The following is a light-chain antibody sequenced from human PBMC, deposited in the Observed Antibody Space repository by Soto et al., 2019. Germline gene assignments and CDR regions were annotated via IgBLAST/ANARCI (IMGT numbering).Light chain of an antibody. J-gene: IGLJ2*01. Sequence: AVVTQEPSLTVSPGGTVTLTCGSSAGTVTSALYPCWFQQRPGRAPRTLIYDATIKDSWTPDRFSGSLLGGNAALTLSGAQPEDEADYYCLLSYGDTRVFGGGTKLTVL. CDR2: DAT. CDR3: LLSYGDTRV. CDR1: AGTVTSALY. V-gene: IGLV7-46*01.